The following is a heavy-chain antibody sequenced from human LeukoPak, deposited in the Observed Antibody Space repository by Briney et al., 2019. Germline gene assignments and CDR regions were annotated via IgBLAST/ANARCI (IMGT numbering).Heavy chain of an antibody. J-gene: IGHJ3*02. V-gene: IGHV4-59*01. CDR2: IYYSGST. D-gene: IGHD3-3*01. CDR3: ARVSYDFWSGYYYAFDI. Sequence: PSETLSLTCTVSGGSISSYYWSWIRQPPGKGLEWIGYIYYSGSTNYNPSLKSRVTISVDTSKNQFSLKLSSVTAADTAVYYCARVSYDFWSGYYYAFDIWGQGTMVTVSS. CDR1: GGSISSYY.